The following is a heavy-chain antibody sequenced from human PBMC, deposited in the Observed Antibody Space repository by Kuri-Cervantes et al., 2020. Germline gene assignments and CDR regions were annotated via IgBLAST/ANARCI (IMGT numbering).Heavy chain of an antibody. CDR2: IDWDDDK. CDR3: AHRRRRSSRWFSFDY. Sequence: SGPTLVKPTQTLTLTCTFSGFSLSTSGVGVGWIRQPPGKALEWLALIDWDDDKYYSSSLKTRISITRDTSKNQVVLTMTNMDPVDTGTYYCAHRRRRSSRWFSFDYWGQGTLVTVSS. J-gene: IGHJ4*02. CDR1: GFSLSTSGVG. V-gene: IGHV2-5*02. D-gene: IGHD6-19*01.